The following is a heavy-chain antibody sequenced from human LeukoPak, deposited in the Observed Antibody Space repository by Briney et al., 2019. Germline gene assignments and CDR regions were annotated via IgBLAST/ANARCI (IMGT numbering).Heavy chain of an antibody. D-gene: IGHD5-24*01. V-gene: IGHV1-8*01. Sequence: ASVKVSCKASGYTFTSYDINWVRQATGQGLEWMGWMNPNSGNTGYAQKFQGRVTMTRNTSISTAYMELSSLRSEDTAVYYCARGRDGYKIEAFDIWGQGTMVTVSS. CDR3: ARGRDGYKIEAFDI. CDR2: MNPNSGNT. J-gene: IGHJ3*02. CDR1: GYTFTSYD.